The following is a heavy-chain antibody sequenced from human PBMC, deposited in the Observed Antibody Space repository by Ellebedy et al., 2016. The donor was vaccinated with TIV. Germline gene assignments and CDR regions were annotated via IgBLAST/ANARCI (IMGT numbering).Heavy chain of an antibody. J-gene: IGHJ4*02. D-gene: IGHD3-10*01. Sequence: AASVKVSCKASGYTFTGYYMHWVRQAPGQGLEWMGWINPNSGGTNYAQKFQGRVTMTRDTSISTAYMELSRLRSDDTAVYYCARGLKPPMRPTLKNYGSGSYNTWGQGTLVTVSS. CDR2: INPNSGGT. CDR3: ARGLKPPMRPTLKNYGSGSYNT. V-gene: IGHV1-2*02. CDR1: GYTFTGYY.